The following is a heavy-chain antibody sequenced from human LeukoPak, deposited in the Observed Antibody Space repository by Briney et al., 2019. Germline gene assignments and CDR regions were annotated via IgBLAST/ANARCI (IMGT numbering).Heavy chain of an antibody. J-gene: IGHJ4*02. CDR1: GVSISSSNSY. V-gene: IGHV4-39*01. CDR2: IYYTGNT. Sequence: PSETLSLTCTVPGVSISSSNSYWGWIRQPPGKALEWIGSIYYTGNTYYNASLKSRVTISLDTSKNQISLRLTSVTATDTAMYYCARQTGSGLFTLPGGQGTLVTVSS. D-gene: IGHD3/OR15-3a*01. CDR3: ARQTGSGLFTLP.